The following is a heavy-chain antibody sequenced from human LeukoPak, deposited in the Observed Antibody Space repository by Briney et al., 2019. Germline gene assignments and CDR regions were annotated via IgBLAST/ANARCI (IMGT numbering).Heavy chain of an antibody. J-gene: IGHJ5*02. CDR1: GYAFTSYG. Sequence: RASVKVSCKASGYAFTSYGISWVRQAPGQGLEWMGWISAYNGNTNYAQKLQGRVTMTTDTSTSTAYMELRSLRSDDTAVHYCARGTAAAAYNWFDPWGQGTLVTVSS. D-gene: IGHD6-13*01. CDR3: ARGTAAAAYNWFDP. V-gene: IGHV1-18*04. CDR2: ISAYNGNT.